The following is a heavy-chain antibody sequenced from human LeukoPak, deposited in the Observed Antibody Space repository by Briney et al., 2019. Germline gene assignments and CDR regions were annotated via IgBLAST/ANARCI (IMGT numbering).Heavy chain of an antibody. J-gene: IGHJ5*02. D-gene: IGHD2-2*01. CDR3: AKGACSSTSCYNWFDP. CDR2: ISGGGGST. Sequence: PGGSLRLSCAASGFTFSSYAMSWVRQAPGKGLEWVSAISGGGGSTYYADSVKGRFTISRDNSKNTLYLQMNSLRAEDTAVYYCAKGACSSTSCYNWFDPWGQGTLVTVSS. V-gene: IGHV3-23*01. CDR1: GFTFSSYA.